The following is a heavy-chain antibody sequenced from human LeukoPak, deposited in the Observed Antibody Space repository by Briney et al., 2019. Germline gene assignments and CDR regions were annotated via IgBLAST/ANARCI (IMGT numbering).Heavy chain of an antibody. Sequence: PGGSLRLSCAASGFTFSGYHMNWARQAPGKGLEWVSAISESGGDTPYGDSVKGRFTISRDNSKNTLYLQMNTLRADDTAVYYCVKGGWFDYWGQGTLVTVSS. CDR3: VKGGWFDY. CDR1: GFTFSGYH. J-gene: IGHJ4*02. CDR2: ISESGGDT. D-gene: IGHD6-19*01. V-gene: IGHV3-23*01.